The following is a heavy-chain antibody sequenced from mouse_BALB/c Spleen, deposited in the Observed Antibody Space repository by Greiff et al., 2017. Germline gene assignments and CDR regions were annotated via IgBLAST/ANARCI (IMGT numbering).Heavy chain of an antibody. CDR2: ISSGGST. V-gene: IGHV5-6-5*01. CDR3: ARGGLLYAMDY. Sequence: DVKLVESGGGLVKPGGSLKLSCAASGFTFSSYAMSWVRQTPEKRLEWVASISSGGSTYYPDSVKGRFTISRDNAKNNLYLQMSSLKSEDTAMYYCARGGLLYAMDYWGQGTSVTVSS. J-gene: IGHJ4*01. D-gene: IGHD1-1*01. CDR1: GFTFSSYA.